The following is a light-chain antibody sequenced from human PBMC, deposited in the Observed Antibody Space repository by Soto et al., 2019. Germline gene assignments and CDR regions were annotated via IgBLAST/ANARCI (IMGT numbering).Light chain of an antibody. CDR2: AAS. Sequence: EIVLTQPPGTLSLSPGERATLSCRASQSVRSDYLAWYRQKPGQAPRLLISAASSRATGVPDRFSGSGSGADFTLTISRLEPEDFAVYYCQQYGISSWTFGQGTKVDI. CDR1: QSVRSDY. CDR3: QQYGISSWT. V-gene: IGKV3-20*01. J-gene: IGKJ1*01.